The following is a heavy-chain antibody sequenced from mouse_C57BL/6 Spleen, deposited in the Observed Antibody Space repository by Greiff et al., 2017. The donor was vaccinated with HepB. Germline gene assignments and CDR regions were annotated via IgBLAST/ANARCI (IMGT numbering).Heavy chain of an antibody. CDR2: INPGSGGT. D-gene: IGHD2-4*01. CDR3: ALYHYLYSYAMDC. V-gene: IGHV1-54*01. Sequence: QVQLQQSGAELVRPGTSVKVSCKASGYAFTNYLIEWVKQRPGQGLEWIGVINPGSGGTNYNEKFKGKATLTADKSSSTAYLRLSSLTSEDSAVYFCALYHYLYSYAMDCWGQGTSVTVSS. J-gene: IGHJ4*01. CDR1: GYAFTNYL.